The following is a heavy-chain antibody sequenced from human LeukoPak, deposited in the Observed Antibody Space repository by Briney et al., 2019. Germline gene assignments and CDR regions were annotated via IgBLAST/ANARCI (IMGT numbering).Heavy chain of an antibody. D-gene: IGHD3-9*01. CDR1: GFTFSNYE. V-gene: IGHV3-48*03. CDR3: ARVRYFDWLGPFDY. J-gene: IGHJ4*02. Sequence: PGRSLRLSCAASGFTFSNYEMNWVRQAPGKGLEWVSYISDSGTTIYYGDSVKGRFTISRDNAKKSLYLQMNSLRAEDTAVYYCARVRYFDWLGPFDYWGQGTLVTVSS. CDR2: ISDSGTTI.